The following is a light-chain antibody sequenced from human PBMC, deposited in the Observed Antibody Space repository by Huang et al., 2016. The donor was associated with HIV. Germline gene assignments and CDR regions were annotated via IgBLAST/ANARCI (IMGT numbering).Light chain of an antibody. CDR3: QQSYSTPLT. CDR2: AAS. J-gene: IGKJ4*01. Sequence: DIQMTQSPSSLSASVGDRVTITCRASQSISSYLNWYQQKPGKAPKLLIYAASSLQRGVPSRFSGSGSGTDFTLTISSLQPEDVATYYCQQSYSTPLTFGGGTKVEIK. CDR1: QSISSY. V-gene: IGKV1-39*01.